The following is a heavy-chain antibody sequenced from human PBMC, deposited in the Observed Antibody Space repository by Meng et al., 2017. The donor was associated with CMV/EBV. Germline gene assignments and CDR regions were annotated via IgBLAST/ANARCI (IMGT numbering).Heavy chain of an antibody. J-gene: IGHJ4*02. CDR1: GGSFSGYY. Sequence: GSLRLSCAVYGGSFSGYYWSWIRQPPGKGLEWIGEINHSGSTNYNPSLKSRVTISVDTSKNQFSLKLSSVTAADTAVYYCARGSDGYSSGSYRYWGQGTLVTVSS. CDR3: ARGSDGYSSGSYRY. CDR2: INHSGST. V-gene: IGHV4-34*01. D-gene: IGHD6-19*01.